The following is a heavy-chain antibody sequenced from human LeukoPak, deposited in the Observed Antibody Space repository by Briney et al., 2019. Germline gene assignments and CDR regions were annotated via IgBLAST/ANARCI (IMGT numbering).Heavy chain of an antibody. V-gene: IGHV4-59*12. D-gene: IGHD5-24*01. J-gene: IGHJ4*02. CDR1: GGSISSYY. CDR2: VSYSGST. Sequence: SETLSLTCTVSGGSISSYYWSWIRQPPGMALEWIGYVSYSGSTNYNPSLKSRVTISGDTSKNQFSLKLSSVTAADTAVYYCARASGFNSPADCWGQGTLVTVSS. CDR3: ARASGFNSPADC.